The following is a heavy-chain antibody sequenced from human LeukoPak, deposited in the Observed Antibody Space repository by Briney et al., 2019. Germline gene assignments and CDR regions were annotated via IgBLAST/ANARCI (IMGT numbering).Heavy chain of an antibody. CDR2: IHPSGTNT. CDR3: AKDPSTLTIRDDY. D-gene: IGHD5-24*01. J-gene: IGHJ4*02. V-gene: IGHV3-23*01. CDR1: GFTFGSYG. Sequence: GGTLRLACAASGFTFGSYGMSWVRQAPGKGLEWVSTIHPSGTNTHYADSVKGRFTISRDNSKNKLFLLMSTLRADDTAIYYCAKDPSTLTIRDDYWGQGTLVTVSS.